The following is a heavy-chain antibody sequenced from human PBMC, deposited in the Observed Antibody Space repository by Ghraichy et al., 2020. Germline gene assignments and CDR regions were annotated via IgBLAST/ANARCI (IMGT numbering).Heavy chain of an antibody. Sequence: LSLTCAASGFTFSSYSMNWVRQSPGKGLEWVSTISRSGSSTYYADLVRGRLTISRDNAKNSLYLQMNSLRAEDTAVYYCFRRRYFDYWGQGTLVTVSS. V-gene: IGHV3-21*01. CDR2: ISRSGSST. CDR3: FRRRYFDY. CDR1: GFTFSSYS. J-gene: IGHJ4*02. D-gene: IGHD3-9*01.